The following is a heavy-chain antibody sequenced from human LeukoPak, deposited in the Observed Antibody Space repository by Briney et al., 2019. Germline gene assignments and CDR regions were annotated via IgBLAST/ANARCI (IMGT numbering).Heavy chain of an antibody. D-gene: IGHD3-10*01. V-gene: IGHV1-69*13. CDR2: IIPMAGTP. Sequence: GASVKVSCKAYGGTFSSYGINWVRQAPGQRLQWMGGIIPMAGTPNYAHKFQCRATITADESTRTAYMELSRLRSEDTAVYYCARAPEGGIYGSGVCEVWGQGTVVTVSS. CDR1: GGTFSSYG. CDR3: ARAPEGGIYGSGVCEV. J-gene: IGHJ3*01.